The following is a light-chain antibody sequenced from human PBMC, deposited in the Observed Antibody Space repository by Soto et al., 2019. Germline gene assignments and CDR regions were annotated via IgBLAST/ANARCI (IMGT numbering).Light chain of an antibody. J-gene: IGLJ1*01. Sequence: QSVLTKHASVSGSPGQSITIYCTGTSSDVGDYKYVSCYQKHPVKAPNALIYEVSNRPSGVSNRFSGSKSGNTASLTISGLPAEDEAEYYCFSYTARNTLVFGPGTKLTVL. V-gene: IGLV2-14*01. CDR1: SSDVGDYKY. CDR3: FSYTARNTLV. CDR2: EVS.